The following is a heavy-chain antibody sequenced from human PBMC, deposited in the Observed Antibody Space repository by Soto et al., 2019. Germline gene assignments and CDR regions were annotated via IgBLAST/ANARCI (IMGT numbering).Heavy chain of an antibody. D-gene: IGHD1-26*01. CDR1: GGSISSSNW. CDR3: ARDQVAGRQIYYYYYYGMDV. J-gene: IGHJ6*02. CDR2: IYHSGST. Sequence: SLTCAVSGGSISSSNWWSWVRQPPGKGLEWIGEIYHSGSTNYNPSLESRVTISVDKSKNQFSLKLSSVTAADTAVYHCARDQVAGRQIYYYYYYGMDVWGQGTTVTVSS. V-gene: IGHV4-4*02.